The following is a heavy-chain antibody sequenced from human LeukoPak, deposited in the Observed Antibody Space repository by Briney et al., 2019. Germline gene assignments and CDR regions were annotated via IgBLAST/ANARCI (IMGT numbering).Heavy chain of an antibody. CDR3: ARDPGPTVRGVIGYGMDV. D-gene: IGHD3-10*01. J-gene: IGHJ6*02. CDR2: ISTRSTTI. V-gene: IGHV3-48*04. CDR1: GFPFSTYS. Sequence: PGGFLRLSCAASGFPFSTYSMNWVRQAPGKGLEWVSYISTRSTTIYYADSVKGRFTISRDNAKNSLYLQMNSLRAEDTAVYYCARDPGPTVRGVIGYGMDVWGQGTTVTVSS.